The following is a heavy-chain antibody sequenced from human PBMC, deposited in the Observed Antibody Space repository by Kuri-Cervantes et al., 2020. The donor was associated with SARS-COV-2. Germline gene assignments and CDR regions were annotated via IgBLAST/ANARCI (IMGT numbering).Heavy chain of an antibody. J-gene: IGHJ4*02. CDR1: GFTFSNYA. CDR3: VKSSYGGSSSWPDF. CDR2: ISSNGGST. D-gene: IGHD6-13*01. Sequence: GESLKISCSASGFTFSNYAMHWVRQAPGKGLEYVSAISSNGGSTYYADSVKGRFTISRDNSMNTLYLQMSSLRAEGTAVYYCVKSSYGGSSSWPDFWGQGTLVTVSS. V-gene: IGHV3-64D*06.